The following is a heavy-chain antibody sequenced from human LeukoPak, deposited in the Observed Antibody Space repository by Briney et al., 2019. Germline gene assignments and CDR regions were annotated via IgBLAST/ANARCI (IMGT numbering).Heavy chain of an antibody. D-gene: IGHD4-11*01. CDR1: GASIRNYY. CDR3: AREGGATVTTARAGPIDY. Sequence: SETLSLTCTVSGASIRNYYWSWLRQPPGKGLEWIGYIHYSGGTNYIPSLKSRVTISVDTSKNQFSLKLSSVTAADTAVYYCAREGGATVTTARAGPIDYWGQGTLVTVSS. V-gene: IGHV4-59*12. J-gene: IGHJ4*02. CDR2: IHYSGGT.